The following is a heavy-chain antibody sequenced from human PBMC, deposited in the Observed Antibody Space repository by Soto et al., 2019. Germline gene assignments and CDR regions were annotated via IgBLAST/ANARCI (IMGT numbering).Heavy chain of an antibody. Sequence: QVQLVESGGGVVQPGRSLRLSCAASGFTFNSYAMHWVRQAPGKGLEWVAVISYDGSNKYYADSVKGRFTISRDNSKNTPYLQMNSLRAEDTAVYYGARRDSGGDALDIWGQGTMVTVSS. CDR2: ISYDGSNK. CDR1: GFTFNSYA. V-gene: IGHV3-30-3*01. D-gene: IGHD2-21*01. J-gene: IGHJ3*02. CDR3: ARRDSGGDALDI.